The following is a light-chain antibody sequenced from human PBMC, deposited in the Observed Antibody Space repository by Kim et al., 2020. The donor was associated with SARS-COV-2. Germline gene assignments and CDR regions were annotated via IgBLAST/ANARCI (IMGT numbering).Light chain of an antibody. CDR3: QSYDSSLSHAV. Sequence: ELTQPPSASGTPGQRVTISCSGSSSNIGSNTVNWYQQLPGTAPKLLIYSNNQRPSGVPDRFSGSKSGTSASLAITGLQAEDEADYSCQSYDSSLSHAVFGGGTQLTVL. V-gene: IGLV1-44*01. J-gene: IGLJ7*01. CDR2: SNN. CDR1: SSNIGSNT.